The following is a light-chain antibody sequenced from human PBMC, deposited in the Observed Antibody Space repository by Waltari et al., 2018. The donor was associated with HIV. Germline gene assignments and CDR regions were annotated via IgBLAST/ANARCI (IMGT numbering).Light chain of an antibody. CDR3: QLWDGTGDHPGV. J-gene: IGLJ1*01. Sequence: SYVLTQPPSVSVAPGKTARITCRGNNIGSKGVHWYQQKPGQAPVLVIYYDSHRPKGIPERFSGSKSGNTATLTISRVEAGDEADYYCQLWDGTGDHPGVFGTGTQVTVL. CDR2: YDS. V-gene: IGLV3-21*04. CDR1: NIGSKG.